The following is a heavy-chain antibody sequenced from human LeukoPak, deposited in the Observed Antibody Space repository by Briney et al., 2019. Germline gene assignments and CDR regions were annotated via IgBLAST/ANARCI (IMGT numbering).Heavy chain of an antibody. Sequence: SETLSLTCTVSGGSISRYYWSWIRQPPGKGLEWIGYIYYSGSTNYNPSLKSRVTISVDTSKNQFSLKLSSVTAADTAVYYCARLGYCSSTSCPAYCYYYMDVWGKGTTVTVPS. CDR3: ARLGYCSSTSCPAYCYYYMDV. D-gene: IGHD2-2*01. J-gene: IGHJ6*03. CDR1: GGSISRYY. V-gene: IGHV4-59*01. CDR2: IYYSGST.